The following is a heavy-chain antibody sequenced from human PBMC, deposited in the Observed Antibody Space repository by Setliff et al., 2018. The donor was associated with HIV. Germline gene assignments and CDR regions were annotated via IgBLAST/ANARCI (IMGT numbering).Heavy chain of an antibody. V-gene: IGHV2-70*12. J-gene: IGHJ4*02. CDR3: ARMSCSDQTCYFFDF. CDR1: GFSLTTSGMC. CDR2: IYTSGDA. Sequence: SGPTLVNPTQTLTLTCTFSGFSLTTSGMCVSWIRQPPGKGLEWLGYIYTSGDANYNSSLRRRLTMSIDTVKSVFFLKLTSLTAADTAVYYCARMSCSDQTCYFFDFWGQGALVTVSS. D-gene: IGHD3-10*01.